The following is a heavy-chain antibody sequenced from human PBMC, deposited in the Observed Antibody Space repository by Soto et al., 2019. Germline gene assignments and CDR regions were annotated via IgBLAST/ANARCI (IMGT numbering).Heavy chain of an antibody. CDR1: GGSISGHY. D-gene: IGHD3-16*01. J-gene: IGHJ6*03. CDR2: MYYSGRT. CDR3: ARGPYYDLIWNYYYMDV. V-gene: IGHV4-59*08. Sequence: QVQLQESGPGLVKPSETLSLSCSVSGGSISGHYWSWVRQTPGKGLERIGHMYYSGRTNDNTLLKGRVTISVDTYKNHFSLRLTSVTAADTAVYYCARGPYYDLIWNYYYMDVWGKGTTVTVSS.